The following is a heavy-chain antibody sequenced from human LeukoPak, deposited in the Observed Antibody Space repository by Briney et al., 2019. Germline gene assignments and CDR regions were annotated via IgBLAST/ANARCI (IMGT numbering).Heavy chain of an antibody. Sequence: SETLSLTCTVSGSSVNNSYYWSWIRQPAGKGLEWIGRIYTSGSTNYNPSLKSRVTMSVDTSKNQFSLKVASVTAADTAVYYCARGRGYYYDFDVWGKGTTVTVSS. J-gene: IGHJ6*03. CDR1: GSSVNNSYY. CDR3: ARGRGYYYDFDV. D-gene: IGHD3-10*01. CDR2: IYTSGST. V-gene: IGHV4-4*07.